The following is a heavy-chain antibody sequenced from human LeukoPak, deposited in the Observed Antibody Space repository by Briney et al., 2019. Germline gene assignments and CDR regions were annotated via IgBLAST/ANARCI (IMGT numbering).Heavy chain of an antibody. CDR3: ARVPYGSGNYYDYYYGMDV. Sequence: SETLSLTCTVSGGSISSYYWSWIRQPPGKGLEWIGYIYYSGSTNYNPSLKSRVTISVDTSKNQFSLKLSSVTAADTAVYYCARVPYGSGNYYDYYYGMDVWGQGTTVTVSS. D-gene: IGHD3-10*01. J-gene: IGHJ6*02. V-gene: IGHV4-59*01. CDR1: GGSISSYY. CDR2: IYYSGST.